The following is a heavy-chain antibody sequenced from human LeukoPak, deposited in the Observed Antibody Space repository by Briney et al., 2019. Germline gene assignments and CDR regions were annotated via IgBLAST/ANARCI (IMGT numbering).Heavy chain of an antibody. CDR2: IYYSGST. V-gene: IGHV4-30-4*07. Sequence: SETLSLTCAVSGGSISSGGYSWSWIRLPPGKGLEWIGYIYYSGSTYYNPSLKTRVTISVDTSKNQFSLKLNSVTAADTAVYYCARDRNRGYRYSDYWGQGTLVTVSS. CDR1: GGSISSGGYS. CDR3: ARDRNRGYRYSDY. D-gene: IGHD1-14*01. J-gene: IGHJ4*02.